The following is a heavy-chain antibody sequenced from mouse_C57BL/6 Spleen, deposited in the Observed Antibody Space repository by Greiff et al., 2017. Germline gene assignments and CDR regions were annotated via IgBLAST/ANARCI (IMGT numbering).Heavy chain of an antibody. CDR3: ASGGSSSDY. CDR1: GFTFSSYG. CDR2: ISSGGSYT. V-gene: IGHV5-6*01. D-gene: IGHD1-1*01. J-gene: IGHJ2*01. Sequence: EVNVVESGGDLVKPGGSLKLSCAASGFTFSSYGMSWVRQTPDKRLEWVATISSGGSYTYYPDSVKGRFTISRDNAKNTLYLQMSSLKSEDTAMYYCASGGSSSDYWGQGTTLTVSS.